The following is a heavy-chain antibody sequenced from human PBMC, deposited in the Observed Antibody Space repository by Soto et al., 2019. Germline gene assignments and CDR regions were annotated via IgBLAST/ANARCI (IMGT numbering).Heavy chain of an antibody. Sequence: QVQLVQSGAEVKKPGASVKVSCKASGYTFTGYYMHWVRQAPGQGLEWMGWINPNSGGTNYAQKVQGWVTMTRDTSISTAYMELSRLRSDDTAVYYCARGRPGIRTSSPGRYNWFDPWGQGPLVTVSS. CDR2: INPNSGGT. J-gene: IGHJ5*02. CDR1: GYTFTGYY. V-gene: IGHV1-2*04. D-gene: IGHD2-2*01. CDR3: ARGRPGIRTSSPGRYNWFDP.